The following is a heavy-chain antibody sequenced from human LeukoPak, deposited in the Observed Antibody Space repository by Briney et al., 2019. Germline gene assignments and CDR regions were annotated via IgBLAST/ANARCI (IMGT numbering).Heavy chain of an antibody. V-gene: IGHV3-30*02. CDR3: VKVDT. CDR2: IRNDGNKK. Sequence: PGGSLRLSCAASGFTFSNYWMYWVRQAPGKGLDWVAFIRNDGNKKNYAESVKGRFTISRDNSKNTLYLQMDSLSAEDTAVYYCVKVDTWGQGTLVTVSS. D-gene: IGHD5-18*01. J-gene: IGHJ4*02. CDR1: GFTFSNYW.